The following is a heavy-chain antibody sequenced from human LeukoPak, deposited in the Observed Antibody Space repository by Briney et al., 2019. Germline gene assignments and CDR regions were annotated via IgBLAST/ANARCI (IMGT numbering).Heavy chain of an antibody. V-gene: IGHV3-30-3*01. J-gene: IGHJ4*02. Sequence: GRSLRLSCATSGFTFSSYAMHWVRQAPGKGLEWVAVISYDGSNKYYADSVKGRFTISRDNSKNTLYLQMNSLRAEDTAVYYCARDAADGSYYDYWGQGTLVTVSS. CDR1: GFTFSSYA. CDR3: ARDAADGSYYDY. CDR2: ISYDGSNK. D-gene: IGHD6-13*01.